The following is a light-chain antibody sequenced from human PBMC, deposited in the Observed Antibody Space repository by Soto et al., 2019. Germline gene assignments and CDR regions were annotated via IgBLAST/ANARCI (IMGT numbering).Light chain of an antibody. V-gene: IGLV2-14*01. Sequence: QSVPTQPASVSGSPGQSITISCTGTSSDVGGYNYVSWYQQYPGKAPKLMIYEVSNRPSGVSNRFSGSKSGNTASLTISGLQAEDEADYYCSSYTSSSHVVFGGGTKLTVL. CDR3: SSYTSSSHVV. CDR2: EVS. CDR1: SSDVGGYNY. J-gene: IGLJ2*01.